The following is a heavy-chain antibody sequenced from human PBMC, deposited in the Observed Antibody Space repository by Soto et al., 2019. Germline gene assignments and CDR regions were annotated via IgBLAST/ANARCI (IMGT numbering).Heavy chain of an antibody. CDR2: INHSGST. D-gene: IGHD3-9*01. V-gene: IGHV4-34*01. J-gene: IGHJ6*02. CDR3: ARGVPFYDILTGYRYYYGMDV. Sequence: SETLSLTCAVYGGSFSGYYWSWIRQPPGKGLEWIGEINHSGSTNYNPSLKSRVTISVDTSKNQFSLKLSSVTAADTAVYYCARGVPFYDILTGYRYYYGMDVWGQGTTVT. CDR1: GGSFSGYY.